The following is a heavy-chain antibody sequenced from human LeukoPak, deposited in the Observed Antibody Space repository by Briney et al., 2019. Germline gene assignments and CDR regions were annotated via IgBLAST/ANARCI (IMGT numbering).Heavy chain of an antibody. J-gene: IGHJ4*02. V-gene: IGHV3-23*01. CDR1: GFTFSSYA. CDR2: IIGSGGST. CDR3: ALVAAPKSNY. Sequence: GGSLRLSSAASGFTFSSYAMSWVRQAPGKGLEWVSAIIGSGGSTYYTDSVKGRFTISRDNSKNTLYLQMNSLRAEDTAVYYCALVAAPKSNYWGQGTLVTVSS.